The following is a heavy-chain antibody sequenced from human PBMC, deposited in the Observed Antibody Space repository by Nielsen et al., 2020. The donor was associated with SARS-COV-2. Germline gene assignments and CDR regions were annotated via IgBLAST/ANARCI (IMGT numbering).Heavy chain of an antibody. CDR2: IYYSGST. J-gene: IGHJ6*03. Sequence: WIRQPPGKGLEWIGYIYYSGSTYYNPSLKSRVTISVDTSKIQFSLKLSSVTAADTAVYYCARDGGGSGSYQSYYYYYMDVWGKGTTVTVSS. CDR3: ARDGGGSGSYQSYYYYYMDV. V-gene: IGHV4-31*02. D-gene: IGHD3-10*01.